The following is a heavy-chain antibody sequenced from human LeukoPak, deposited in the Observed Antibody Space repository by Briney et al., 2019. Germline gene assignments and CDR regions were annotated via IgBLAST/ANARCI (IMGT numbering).Heavy chain of an antibody. CDR2: ISGSGRNV. V-gene: IGHV3-11*01. CDR3: ARSIGYYYTMDV. D-gene: IGHD3-22*01. CDR1: GFTLTDYY. J-gene: IGHJ6*02. Sequence: PGGSLRLSCVAYGFTLTDYYMSWIHQAPGRGLEWVSDISGSGRNVYYGDSVKGRFTISRDNAKNSLYLQMNNLRAEDTAVYYCARSIGYYYTMDVWGQGTTVTVSS.